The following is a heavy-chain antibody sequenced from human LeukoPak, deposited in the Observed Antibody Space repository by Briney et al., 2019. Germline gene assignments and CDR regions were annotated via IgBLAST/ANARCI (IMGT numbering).Heavy chain of an antibody. V-gene: IGHV4-59*08. CDR2: VFYSGST. CDR3: ARHYYTDPFDY. CDR1: GGSINNYY. J-gene: IGHJ4*02. D-gene: IGHD3-22*01. Sequence: SETLSLTCTVSGGSINNYYWSWIRQPPGKGLEWVGYVFYSGSTSYNPSLKSRVTISVDTSKNQFSLKLNSVTAADTAVYYCARHYYTDPFDYWGQGTLDTVSS.